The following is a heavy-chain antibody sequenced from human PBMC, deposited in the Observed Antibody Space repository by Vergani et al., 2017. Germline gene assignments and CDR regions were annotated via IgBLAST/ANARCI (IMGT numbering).Heavy chain of an antibody. Sequence: QVQLQESGPGLVKPSQTLSLTCSVSGDSFSSGVYYWNWIRQHPGKGLEWIGYIYSTGSTHHNPSLRRRINMSVDTSKNQFSLKLNSVTAADTAMYYCARMGGYDEGDAFRIGYFDSWGPGILVTVSS. V-gene: IGHV4-31*03. CDR3: ARMGGYDEGDAFRIGYFDS. D-gene: IGHD3-22*01. J-gene: IGHJ4*02. CDR2: IYSTGST. CDR1: GDSFSSGVYY.